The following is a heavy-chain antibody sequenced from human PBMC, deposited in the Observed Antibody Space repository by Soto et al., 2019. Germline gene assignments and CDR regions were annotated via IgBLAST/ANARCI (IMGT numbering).Heavy chain of an antibody. V-gene: IGHV3-7*04. Sequence: PGGSLRLSCAASGFTLSDFSMHWVRQAPGKGLQWVANIKPDGGEKWYVDSVRGRFTISRDNVKNSLYLQMNNVRAEDTAVYYCARGDFYDSSGPFSDAFDIWGQGTMVTVSS. D-gene: IGHD3-22*01. CDR2: IKPDGGEK. J-gene: IGHJ3*02. CDR3: ARGDFYDSSGPFSDAFDI. CDR1: GFTLSDFS.